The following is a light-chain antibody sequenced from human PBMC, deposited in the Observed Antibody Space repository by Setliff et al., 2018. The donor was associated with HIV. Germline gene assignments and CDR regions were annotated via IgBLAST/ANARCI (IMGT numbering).Light chain of an antibody. CDR1: SSDVSAYKY. CDR2: EVT. Sequence: QSVLTQPASVSGSPGQSITISCTGTSSDVSAYKYVSWYQQHPGKAPKLMIYEVTNRPSGVSNRFSGSKSGNTASLTISGLQAEDEADYYCSSYTSSYTYVFGTGTKVTV. J-gene: IGLJ1*01. V-gene: IGLV2-14*01. CDR3: SSYTSSYTYV.